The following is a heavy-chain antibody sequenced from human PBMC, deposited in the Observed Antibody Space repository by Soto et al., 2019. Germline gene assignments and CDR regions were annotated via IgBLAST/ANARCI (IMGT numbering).Heavy chain of an antibody. J-gene: IGHJ3*02. V-gene: IGHV3-15*04. CDR3: TTPVIYTSSYYSAFPI. D-gene: IGHD6-13*01. CDR2: IESNTDGGAI. CDR1: GFTFSNAW. Sequence: EVQLVESGGGLVKPGGSLRLSCEASGFTFSNAWRTWVRQAPGKGLEWVGRIESNTDGGAIDYAAPLKGRFTMSRDDSKTTLYLQMNSLKTENTTMYYCTTPVIYTSSYYSAFPIWGQGTMVTISS.